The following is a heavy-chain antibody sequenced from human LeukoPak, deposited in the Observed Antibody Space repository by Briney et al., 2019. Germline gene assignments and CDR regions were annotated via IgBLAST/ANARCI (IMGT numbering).Heavy chain of an antibody. CDR2: ISSSSNTI. CDR3: ARDRYGANTYVPPNYYYYMDV. V-gene: IGHV3-48*01. CDR1: GFTFSSYS. Sequence: GGSLRLSCAASGFTFSSYSMNWVRQAPGKGLEWVSYISSSSNTIYYADSVKGRFTISRDNAKNTLYLQMNSLRAEDTAVYYCARDRYGANTYVPPNYYYYMDVWGNGTTVTVSS. D-gene: IGHD4-17*01. J-gene: IGHJ6*03.